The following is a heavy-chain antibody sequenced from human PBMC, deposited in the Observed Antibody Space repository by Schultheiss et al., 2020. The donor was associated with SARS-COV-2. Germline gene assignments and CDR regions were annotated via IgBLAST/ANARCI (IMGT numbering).Heavy chain of an antibody. CDR1: GFTFSSYA. CDR2: ISGSGGST. J-gene: IGHJ4*02. D-gene: IGHD4-17*01. V-gene: IGHV3-23*01. CDR3: ASVSGVTTTLDY. Sequence: GGSLRLSCAASGFTFSSYAMGWVRQAPGKGLEWVSAISGSGGSTYYADSGKGRFTISRDNSKNTLYLQMNSLGAEDTAVYYCASVSGVTTTLDYWGQGTLVTVSS.